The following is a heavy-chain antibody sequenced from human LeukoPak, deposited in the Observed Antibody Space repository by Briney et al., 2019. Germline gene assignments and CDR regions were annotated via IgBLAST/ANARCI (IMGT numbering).Heavy chain of an antibody. J-gene: IGHJ2*01. Sequence: GGSLRLYCAASGFTVSSNYMSWVRQAPGKGLEWVSVIYSGVSTYYADSVKGRFTISRDNSKNTLYLQMNSLRAEDTAVYYCARDRQLRAYYYDSSGHWYFDLWGRGTLVTVSS. CDR3: ARDRQLRAYYYDSSGHWYFDL. D-gene: IGHD3-22*01. CDR1: GFTVSSNY. V-gene: IGHV3-66*01. CDR2: IYSGVST.